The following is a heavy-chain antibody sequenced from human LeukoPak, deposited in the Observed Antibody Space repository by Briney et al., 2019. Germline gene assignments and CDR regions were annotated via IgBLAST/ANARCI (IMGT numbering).Heavy chain of an antibody. CDR2: INTYNGNT. Sequence: ASVKVSCKASGGTFSSYAISWVRQAPGQGLEWMGWINTYNGNTNNAQKLQDRVTMTTDTSTSTAYMELRSLRSDDTAVYYCARGTSGFYHSSFDPWGQGTLVTVSS. CDR1: GGTFSSYA. D-gene: IGHD3-22*01. V-gene: IGHV1-18*01. J-gene: IGHJ5*02. CDR3: ARGTSGFYHSSFDP.